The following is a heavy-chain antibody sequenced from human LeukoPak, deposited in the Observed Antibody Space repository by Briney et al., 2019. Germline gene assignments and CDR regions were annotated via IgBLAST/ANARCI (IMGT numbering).Heavy chain of an antibody. Sequence: GGSLRLSCAASGFTFSSYGMHWVRRAPGKGLEWVAFIHYDGTNEYYADSVKGRFTISRDNFKNTLYLQMNSLRVEDTALYYCVNSGFDPWGQGTLVTVSS. CDR1: GFTFSSYG. CDR2: IHYDGTNE. J-gene: IGHJ5*02. CDR3: VNSGFDP. V-gene: IGHV3-30*02. D-gene: IGHD3-10*01.